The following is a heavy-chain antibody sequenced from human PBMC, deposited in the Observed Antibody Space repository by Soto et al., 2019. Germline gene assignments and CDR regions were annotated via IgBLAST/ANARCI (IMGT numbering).Heavy chain of an antibody. CDR3: ARDQGAGQYGMDV. V-gene: IGHV1-18*01. Sequence: ASVKVSCKASGYTFTSYGVSWVRQAPGQGLEWMGWISAYNGDTNYAQKVQGRVTMTTDTSATTTYMELRSLRPDDTAVYYCARDQGAGQYGMDVWGQGTMVTVSS. CDR1: GYTFTSYG. J-gene: IGHJ6*02. CDR2: ISAYNGDT.